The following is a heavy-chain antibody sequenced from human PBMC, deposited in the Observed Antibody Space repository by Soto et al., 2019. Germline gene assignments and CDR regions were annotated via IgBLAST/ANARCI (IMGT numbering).Heavy chain of an antibody. D-gene: IGHD1-26*01. CDR1: GYTFTSYD. V-gene: IGHV1-8*01. CDR3: AREISGSYRFDY. Sequence: QVQLVQSGAEVKKPGASVKVSCKASGYTFTSYDINWVRQATGQGLEWMGWMNPNSGNTGYAQKFQGRVTVTTNTSVSTAYMGLSSLRSEDTAVYYCAREISGSYRFDYWGQGTLVTVSS. CDR2: MNPNSGNT. J-gene: IGHJ4*02.